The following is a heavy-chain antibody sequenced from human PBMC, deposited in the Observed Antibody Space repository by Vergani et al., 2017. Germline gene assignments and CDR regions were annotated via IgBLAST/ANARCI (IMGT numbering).Heavy chain of an antibody. CDR1: GFTFNSYG. Sequence: QVQLVESGGGVVQPGGSLRLSCAASGFTFNSYGMHWVRQAPGKGLEWVASIRSDESRRYYGDSMEGPFTISRDNSKNTLYLQMKSLRPEDTAVYYCAKERGGCCSGGTCYSEYWGQGTLVIVSS. D-gene: IGHD2-15*01. V-gene: IGHV3-30*02. CDR2: IRSDESRR. CDR3: AKERGGCCSGGTCYSEY. J-gene: IGHJ4*02.